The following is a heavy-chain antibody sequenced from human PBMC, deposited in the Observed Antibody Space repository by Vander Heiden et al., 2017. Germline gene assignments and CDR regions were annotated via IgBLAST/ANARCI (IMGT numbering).Heavy chain of an antibody. CDR2: ISYDGSNK. D-gene: IGHD2-15*01. J-gene: IGHJ6*02. Sequence: QVQLVESGGGVVQPGRSLGLSCAASGFTFSSYAMHWVRQAPGKGLEWVAVISYDGSNKDYADSVKGRFTISRDNSKNTLYLQMNSLRAEDTAVYYCARGAGYCSGGSCYSGTYYYYYGMDVWGQGTTVTVSS. CDR3: ARGAGYCSGGSCYSGTYYYYYGMDV. CDR1: GFTFSSYA. V-gene: IGHV3-30-3*01.